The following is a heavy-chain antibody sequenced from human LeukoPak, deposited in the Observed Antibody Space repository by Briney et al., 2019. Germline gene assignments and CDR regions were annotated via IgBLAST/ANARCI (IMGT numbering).Heavy chain of an antibody. CDR3: AKWGQGVTYAFDY. V-gene: IGHV3-74*01. Sequence: GGSLRLSCAASGFTFSSYWMHWVRQAPGKGLVWVSRINSDGSSTSYADSVKGRFTISRDNAKNTLYLQMNSLRAEDTAVYYCAKWGQGVTYAFDYWGQGTLVTVSS. CDR1: GFTFSSYW. D-gene: IGHD2-21*02. CDR2: INSDGSST. J-gene: IGHJ4*02.